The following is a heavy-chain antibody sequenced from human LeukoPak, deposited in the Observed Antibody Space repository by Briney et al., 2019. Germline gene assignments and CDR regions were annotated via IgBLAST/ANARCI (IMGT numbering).Heavy chain of an antibody. D-gene: IGHD5-12*01. V-gene: IGHV4-4*02. CDR1: GGSISSSNW. J-gene: IGHJ4*02. Sequence: SGTLSLTCAVSGGSISSSNWWSWVRQPPGKGLGWIGEIYHSGSTNYNPSLKSRVTISVDKSKNQFSLKLSSVTAADTAVYYCASTDSGYDLYFDYWGQGTLVTVSS. CDR2: IYHSGST. CDR3: ASTDSGYDLYFDY.